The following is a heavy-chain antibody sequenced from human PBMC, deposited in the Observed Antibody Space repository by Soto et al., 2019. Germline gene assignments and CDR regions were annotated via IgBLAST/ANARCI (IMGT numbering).Heavy chain of an antibody. CDR3: ARHQRPGDPFDY. D-gene: IGHD2-21*02. Sequence: PGESLKISCKGSGFSFTNYWIGWVRQMPGKGLEWMGIISPFDSDTRYSPSFQGQVIISADKSITTAYLQWRGLKASDTAIYYCARHQRPGDPFDYWGQGTLVTVSS. CDR1: GFSFTNYW. CDR2: ISPFDSDT. J-gene: IGHJ4*02. V-gene: IGHV5-51*01.